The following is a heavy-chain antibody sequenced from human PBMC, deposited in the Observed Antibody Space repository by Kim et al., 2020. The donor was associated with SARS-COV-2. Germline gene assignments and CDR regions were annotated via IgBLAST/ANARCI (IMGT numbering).Heavy chain of an antibody. V-gene: IGHV4-39*01. CDR2: IYYTGST. Sequence: SETLSLTCSVSGGSITSSDYYWSWIRQTPGKGLEWIGSIYYTGSTYYYPSLKSRVTISVDTIKNKFYLRLKSVTATDRAVYYCARHAGYKYGHDDDHFDYWGQGTRVSVSS. CDR1: GGSITSSDYY. CDR3: ARHAGYKYGHDDDHFDY. J-gene: IGHJ4*02. D-gene: IGHD5-18*01.